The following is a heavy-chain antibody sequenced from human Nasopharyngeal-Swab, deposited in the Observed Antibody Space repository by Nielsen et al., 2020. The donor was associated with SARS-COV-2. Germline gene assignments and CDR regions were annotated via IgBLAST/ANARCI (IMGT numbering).Heavy chain of an antibody. CDR1: GLTFDDYA. V-gene: IGHV3-9*01. CDR3: APLAPMDV. Sequence: SLRLSWAASGLTFDDYAMHWVRQAPGKGLEWVSSISWNSGSIGYAASVKGRFTISRDNDKNSLYLQMNSLRAEDTALYYCAPLAPMDVWGKGTTVTVSS. J-gene: IGHJ6*03. CDR2: ISWNSGSI.